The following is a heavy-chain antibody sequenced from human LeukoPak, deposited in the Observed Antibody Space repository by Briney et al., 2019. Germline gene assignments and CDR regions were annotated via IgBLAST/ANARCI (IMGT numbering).Heavy chain of an antibody. CDR1: GYTFTHSY. D-gene: IGHD3-10*01. J-gene: IGHJ4*02. CDR3: VRSPIGASAY. CDR2: ISPNNGDT. Sequence: ASVKVSCTPSGYTFTHSYIRWVRQAPGVGLEWMGWISPNNGDTKYAEDFQDRVTMTRDTSISTAYMELTGLTPDDTAVYYCVRSPIGASAYWGRGTLVTVSS. V-gene: IGHV1-2*02.